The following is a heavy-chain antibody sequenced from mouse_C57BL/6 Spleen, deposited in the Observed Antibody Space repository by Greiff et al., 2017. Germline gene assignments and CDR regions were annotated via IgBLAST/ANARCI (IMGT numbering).Heavy chain of an antibody. D-gene: IGHD1-1*01. CDR2: IDPEDGET. CDR3: AITTVVAHYFDY. V-gene: IGHV14-2*01. CDR1: GFNFKDYY. J-gene: IGHJ2*01. Sequence: VQLQQSGAELVKPGASVKLSCTASGFNFKDYYMHWVKQRTEQGLEWIGRIDPEDGETKYSPKFQGTATITADTSSNTAYLQLSSLTSEDTAVYYCAITTVVAHYFDYWGQGTTLTVSA.